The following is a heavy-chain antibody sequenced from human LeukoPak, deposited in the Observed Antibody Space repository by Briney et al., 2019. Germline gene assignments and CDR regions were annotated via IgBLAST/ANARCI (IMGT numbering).Heavy chain of an antibody. CDR2: ISSSSSYT. D-gene: IGHD3-16*01. J-gene: IGHJ4*02. CDR3: ARESAGGGYFDY. V-gene: IGHV3-11*05. CDR1: GFTFSDYY. Sequence: GGSLRLSCAASGFTFSDYYMSWIRQAPGKGLEWVSYISSSSSYTNYADSVKGRFTISRDNAKNSLYLQVNSLRAEDTAVYYCARESAGGGYFDYWGQGTLVTVSS.